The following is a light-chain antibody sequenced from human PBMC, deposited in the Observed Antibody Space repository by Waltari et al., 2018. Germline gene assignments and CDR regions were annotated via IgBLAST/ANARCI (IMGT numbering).Light chain of an antibody. CDR2: DVG. V-gene: IGLV7-46*01. J-gene: IGLJ2*01. Sequence: QDVVTQEPSVTVSAGGTVTLTCGSTTGPVTVTHYPHWSQQKPRQAPKTMIYDVGNKHSWTPARFSASLIGGKAALTLSGAQFEDEADYYCLLSFSGTVVFGGGTRLTVL. CDR1: TGPVTVTHY. CDR3: LLSFSGTVV.